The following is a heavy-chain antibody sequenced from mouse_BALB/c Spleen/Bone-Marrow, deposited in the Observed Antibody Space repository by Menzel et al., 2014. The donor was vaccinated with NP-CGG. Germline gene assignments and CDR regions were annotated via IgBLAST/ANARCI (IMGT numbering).Heavy chain of an antibody. CDR1: GFTFTDYY. V-gene: IGHV7-3*02. CDR3: ARDENVGIYWYFDV. J-gene: IGHJ1*01. Sequence: DVQLVESGGGSVQPGGPLRLSCATSGFTFTDYYMSWVRQPPGKALEWLGFIRNKANGYTTEYSASVKGRFTISRDNSQRILYLQMNTLRAEDSATYYCARDENVGIYWYFDVWGAGTTVIVSS. CDR2: IRNKANGYTT.